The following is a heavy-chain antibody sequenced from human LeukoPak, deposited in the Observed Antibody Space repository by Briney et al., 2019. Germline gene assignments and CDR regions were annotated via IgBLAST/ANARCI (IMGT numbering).Heavy chain of an antibody. CDR3: ARGVGYILVYYYMDV. J-gene: IGHJ6*03. Sequence: SETLSLTCAVYGGSFSGYYWSWIRQPPGKGLEWIGYIYYSGSTNYNPSLKSRVTISVDTSKNQFSLKLSSVTAADTAVYYCARGVGYILVYYYMDVWGKGTTVTVSS. V-gene: IGHV4-59*01. CDR2: IYYSGST. CDR1: GGSFSGYY. D-gene: IGHD3-9*01.